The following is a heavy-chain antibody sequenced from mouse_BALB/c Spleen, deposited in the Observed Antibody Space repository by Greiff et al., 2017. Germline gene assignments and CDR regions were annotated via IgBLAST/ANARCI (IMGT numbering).Heavy chain of an antibody. V-gene: IGHV5-6*01. J-gene: IGHJ1*01. CDR3: ARHEGVLLRWYFDV. D-gene: IGHD2-14*01. CDR2: ISSGGSYT. Sequence: EVHLVESGGDLVKPGGSLKLSCAASGFTFSSYGMSWVRQTPDKRLEWVATISSGGSYTYYPDSVKGRFTISRDNAKNTLYLQMSSLKSEDTAMYYCARHEGVLLRWYFDVWGAGTTVTVSS. CDR1: GFTFSSYG.